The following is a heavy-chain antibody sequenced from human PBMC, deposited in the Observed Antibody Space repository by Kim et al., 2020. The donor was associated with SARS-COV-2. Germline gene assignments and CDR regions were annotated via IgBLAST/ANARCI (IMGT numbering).Heavy chain of an antibody. CDR1: GYSFTSYW. Sequence: GESLKISCKGSGYSFTSYWIGWVRQMPGKGLEWMGIIYPGDSDTRYSPSFQGQVTISADKSISNAYLQWSSLKASDTAMYYCARQRFDYSSSWYYYYGMDVWGQGTTVTVSS. D-gene: IGHD6-13*01. J-gene: IGHJ6*02. CDR3: ARQRFDYSSSWYYYYGMDV. CDR2: IYPGDSDT. V-gene: IGHV5-51*01.